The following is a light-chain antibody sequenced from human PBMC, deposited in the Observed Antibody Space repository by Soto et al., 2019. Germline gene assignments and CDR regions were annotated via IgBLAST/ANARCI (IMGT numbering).Light chain of an antibody. Sequence: EIVLTQSPATLSSSPGERATLSCRASQSVSSYLAWYQQKPGQAPRLLIYDASNRATGIPARFSGSGAGRDFTLTISSLEPEDFAVYYCQQRSNWPYTFGQGTKLEIK. CDR3: QQRSNWPYT. V-gene: IGKV3-11*02. J-gene: IGKJ2*01. CDR2: DAS. CDR1: QSVSSY.